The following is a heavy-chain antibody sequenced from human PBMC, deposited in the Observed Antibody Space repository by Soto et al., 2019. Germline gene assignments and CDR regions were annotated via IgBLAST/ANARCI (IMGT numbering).Heavy chain of an antibody. V-gene: IGHV1-46*01. Sequence: ASVKVSCKASGYTFTSYYMHWVRQAPGQGLEWMGIINPSGGSTSYAQKFQGRVTMTRDTSTSTVYMELSSLRSEDTAVYYCARDLTIGYSSSSRRNYYYGMDVWGQGTTVTVSS. D-gene: IGHD6-6*01. CDR3: ARDLTIGYSSSSRRNYYYGMDV. CDR2: INPSGGST. CDR1: GYTFTSYY. J-gene: IGHJ6*02.